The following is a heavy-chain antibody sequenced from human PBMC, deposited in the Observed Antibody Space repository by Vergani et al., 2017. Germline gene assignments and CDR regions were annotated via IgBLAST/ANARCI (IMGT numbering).Heavy chain of an antibody. V-gene: IGHV3-48*01. CDR3: ARDYSSTSGRSFYF. CDR2: VSTGTKSQ. D-gene: IGHD2-2*01. CDR1: GFDFSSYI. Sequence: QLVESGGGWVQPGGSLRLSCVVSGFDFSSYIMNWVRQAPGKGLEWVSFVSTGTKSQSYAESVKGRFTIPRDLAKNSLYLQMDSLRAEDTAVYYCARDYSSTSGRSFYFWGQGTKVTVSS. J-gene: IGHJ3*01.